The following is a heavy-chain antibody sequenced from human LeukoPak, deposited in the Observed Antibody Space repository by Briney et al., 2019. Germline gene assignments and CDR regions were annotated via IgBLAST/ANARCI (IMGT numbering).Heavy chain of an antibody. J-gene: IGHJ4*02. Sequence: PGGSLRLPCAASGFTFSSYWMHWVRQAPGKGLVWVSRINSDGSSTTYADSVKGRFTISRDNAKNTLYLQMNSLRAEDTAVYYCARLYSSSLGLDYWGQGILVTVSS. V-gene: IGHV3-74*01. CDR2: INSDGSST. CDR1: GFTFSSYW. CDR3: ARLYSSSLGLDY. D-gene: IGHD6-6*01.